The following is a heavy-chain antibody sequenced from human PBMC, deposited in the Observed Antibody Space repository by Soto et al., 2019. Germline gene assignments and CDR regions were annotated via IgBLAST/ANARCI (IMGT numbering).Heavy chain of an antibody. CDR2: IKPKSGFT. CDR3: ARDRGQKSGYL. Sequence: QVQLVQSGAEVKKPGASVKVSCKASGYIFSDYYMHWVRQAPGQGLEWMGWIKPKSGFTKALQKFQGRIALTRDTSISTFYMELTSLTSDDMAVYYCARDRGQKSGYLWGQGTLVTVSS. J-gene: IGHJ4*02. D-gene: IGHD5-12*01. CDR1: GYIFSDYY. V-gene: IGHV1-2*02.